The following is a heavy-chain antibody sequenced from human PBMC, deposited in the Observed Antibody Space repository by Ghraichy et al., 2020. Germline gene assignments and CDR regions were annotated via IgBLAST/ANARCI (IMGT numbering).Heavy chain of an antibody. CDR2: INHSVST. D-gene: IGHD3-22*01. V-gene: IGHV4-34*01. Sequence: SETLSLTCAVYGGSFSGYYWSWIRQPPGKGLEWIGEINHSVSTNYNPSLKSRVTISADTSKNQFSLKLSSVTAADTAVYYCARTLTYYDSRGLEYWGQGTLVTVSS. CDR1: GGSFSGYY. CDR3: ARTLTYYDSRGLEY. J-gene: IGHJ4*02.